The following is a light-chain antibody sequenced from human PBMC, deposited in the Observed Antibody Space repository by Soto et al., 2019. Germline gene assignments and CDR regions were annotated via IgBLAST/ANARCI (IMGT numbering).Light chain of an antibody. CDR1: QSVSNNY. V-gene: IGKV3-20*01. CDR2: GAS. J-gene: IGKJ2*01. Sequence: EIVLTQSPGTLSLSPGERATLSCRASQSVSNNYLAWYQQKPGQAPRLLISGASSRATGIPDRFSGSGSGTDFTLTITRLEPEDSAVYYCQLFGSSPRYTFGQGTKLEIK. CDR3: QLFGSSPRYT.